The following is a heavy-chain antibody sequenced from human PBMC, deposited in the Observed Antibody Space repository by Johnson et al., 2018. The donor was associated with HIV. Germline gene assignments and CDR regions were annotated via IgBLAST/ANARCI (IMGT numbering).Heavy chain of an antibody. J-gene: IGHJ3*02. CDR3: ARALTTDAFDI. Sequence: QVQLVESGGGVVQPGRSLRLSCVASGFSFSSFAMHWVRQAPGKGLQWVAVMSFDETNSYDSDSVDVKGLSTISRDNSNNTLYLQMNSLRAEDTAVYYCARALTTDAFDIWGQGTMVTVSS. CDR2: MSFDETNS. D-gene: IGHD4-17*01. CDR1: GFSFSSFA. V-gene: IGHV3-30-3*01.